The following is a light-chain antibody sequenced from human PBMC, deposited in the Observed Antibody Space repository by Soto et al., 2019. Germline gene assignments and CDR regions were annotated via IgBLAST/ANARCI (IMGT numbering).Light chain of an antibody. CDR2: DVS. CDR1: SSDVGAYNY. J-gene: IGLJ3*02. V-gene: IGLV2-14*03. CDR3: SSYTSTSTPVM. Sequence: QSALTQPASVSGSPGQSITISCTGTSSDVGAYNYVSWYQQHPGKAPKLIIYDVSNRPSGVSNRCSGSKSGNTASLTISGLQAEDEADYYCSSYTSTSTPVMFGGGTKVTVL.